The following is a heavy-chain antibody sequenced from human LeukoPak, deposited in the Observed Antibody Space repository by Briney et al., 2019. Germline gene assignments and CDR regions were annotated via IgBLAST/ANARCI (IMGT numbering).Heavy chain of an antibody. CDR3: AREYGWELPNYFDY. Sequence: PSETLSLTCAVYGGSFSGYYWSWIRQPPGKGLEWIGEINHSGSTNYNPSLKSRVTVSVDTSKNQFSLKLSSVTAADTAVYYCAREYGWELPNYFDYWGQGTLVTVSS. CDR2: INHSGST. CDR1: GGSFSGYY. D-gene: IGHD1-26*01. V-gene: IGHV4-34*01. J-gene: IGHJ4*02.